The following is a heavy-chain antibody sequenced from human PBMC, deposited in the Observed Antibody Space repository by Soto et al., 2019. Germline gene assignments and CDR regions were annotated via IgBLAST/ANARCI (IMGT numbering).Heavy chain of an antibody. Sequence: VAGGDSSCRCWRWIQKPTGKGLEWIGYIYYSGSTNYNPSLKSRVTISVDTSKNQFSLKLSSVTAADTAVYYCARHYCSGGSCYPDAFDIWGQGTMVTVSS. CDR1: GGDSSCRC. V-gene: IGHV4-59*08. J-gene: IGHJ3*02. D-gene: IGHD2-15*01. CDR3: ARHYCSGGSCYPDAFDI. CDR2: IYYSGST.